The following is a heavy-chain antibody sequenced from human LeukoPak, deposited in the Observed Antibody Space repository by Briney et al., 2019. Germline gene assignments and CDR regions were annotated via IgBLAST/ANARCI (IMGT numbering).Heavy chain of an antibody. CDR1: GGTFSSYA. V-gene: IGHV1-69*05. Sequence: SVKVSCKASGGTFSSYAISWVRQAPGQGLEWMGRSIPIFGTANYAQKFQGRVTITTDESTSTAYMELSSLRSEDTAVYYCAREAAGLGGYYFDYWGQGTLVTVSS. CDR3: AREAAGLGGYYFDY. D-gene: IGHD6-13*01. CDR2: SIPIFGTA. J-gene: IGHJ4*02.